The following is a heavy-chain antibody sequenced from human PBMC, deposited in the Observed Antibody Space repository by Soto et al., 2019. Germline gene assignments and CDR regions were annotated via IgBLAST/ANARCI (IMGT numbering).Heavy chain of an antibody. CDR2: IIPIFGTA. CDR3: AKGQIPEDYYGSGTYYGMDV. Sequence: SVKVSCKASGGTFSSYAISWVRQAPGQGLEWMGGIIPIFGTANYAQKFQGRVTITADESTSTAYMELSSLRSEDTAVYYCAKGQIPEDYYGSGTYYGMDVWGQGTTVTVSS. D-gene: IGHD3-10*01. J-gene: IGHJ6*02. CDR1: GGTFSSYA. V-gene: IGHV1-69*13.